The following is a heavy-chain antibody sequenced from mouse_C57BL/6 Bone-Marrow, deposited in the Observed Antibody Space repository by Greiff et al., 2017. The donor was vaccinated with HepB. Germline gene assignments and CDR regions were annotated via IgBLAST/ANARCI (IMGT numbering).Heavy chain of an antibody. D-gene: IGHD4-1*01. Sequence: EVQLVESGGGLVKPGGSLKLSCAASGFTFSSYAMSWVRQTPEKRLEWVATISDGGSYTYYPDNVKGRFTISRDNAKNNLYLQMSHLKSEDTAMYYCARDGLGWYFDVWGTGTTVTVSS. CDR3: ARDGLGWYFDV. CDR2: ISDGGSYT. J-gene: IGHJ1*03. CDR1: GFTFSSYA. V-gene: IGHV5-4*01.